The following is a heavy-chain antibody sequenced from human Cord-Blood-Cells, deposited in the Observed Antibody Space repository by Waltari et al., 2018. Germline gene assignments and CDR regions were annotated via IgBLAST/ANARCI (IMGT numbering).Heavy chain of an antibody. Sequence: QVQLVESGGGVVQPGRSLRLSCAASGFTFSSYAMHSVRQAPGKGLEWVAVISYDGSNKYYADSVKGRFTISRDNSKNTLYLQMNSLRAEDTAVYYCASQFGWERLGGLFDYWGQGTLVTVSS. CDR1: GFTFSSYA. D-gene: IGHD1-1*01. J-gene: IGHJ4*02. CDR3: ASQFGWERLGGLFDY. V-gene: IGHV3-30-3*01. CDR2: ISYDGSNK.